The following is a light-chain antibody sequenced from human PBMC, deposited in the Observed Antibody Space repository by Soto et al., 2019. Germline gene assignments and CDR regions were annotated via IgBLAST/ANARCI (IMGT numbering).Light chain of an antibody. Sequence: QSALTQPASVTGSPGQSITVSCTGTSSDVGSYDLVSWYQHHPGKAPKLMIYEGTKRPSGVSNRFSGSKSSNTASLTISGLQAEDEADYYCCSYAGSGTFAVFGGGTKLTVL. V-gene: IGLV2-23*01. CDR1: SSDVGSYDL. CDR2: EGT. CDR3: CSYAGSGTFAV. J-gene: IGLJ2*01.